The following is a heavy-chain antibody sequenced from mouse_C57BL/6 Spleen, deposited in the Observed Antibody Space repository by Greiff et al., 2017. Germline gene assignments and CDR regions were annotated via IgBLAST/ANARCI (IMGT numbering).Heavy chain of an antibody. CDR1: GYSITSGYY. D-gene: IGHD1-1*01. V-gene: IGHV3-6*01. Sequence: EVQLQESGPGLVKPSQSLSLTCSVTGYSITSGYYWNWIRQFPGNKLEWMGYISYDGSNNYNPSLKNRISITRDTSKNQFFLKLNSVTTEDTATYYCARGSYYYGSSYDVWGTGTTVTVSS. J-gene: IGHJ1*03. CDR2: ISYDGSN. CDR3: ARGSYYYGSSYDV.